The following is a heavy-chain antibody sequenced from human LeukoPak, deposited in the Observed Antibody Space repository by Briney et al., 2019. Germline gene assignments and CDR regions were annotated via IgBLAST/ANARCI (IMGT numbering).Heavy chain of an antibody. Sequence: PSQTLSLTCTVSGGSISSGSYYWSWIGQPAGKGLEWIGRIYTSGSTNYNPSLKSRVTISVDTSKNQFSLKLSSVTAADTAVYYCARFRGSSPKYNWFDPWGQGTLVTVSS. J-gene: IGHJ5*02. CDR2: IYTSGST. D-gene: IGHD6-6*01. CDR3: ARFRGSSPKYNWFDP. V-gene: IGHV4-61*02. CDR1: GGSISSGSYY.